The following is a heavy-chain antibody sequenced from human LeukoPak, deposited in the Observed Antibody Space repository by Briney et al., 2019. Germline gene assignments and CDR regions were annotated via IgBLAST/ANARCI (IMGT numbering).Heavy chain of an antibody. CDR1: SGSFGSYY. V-gene: IGHV4-59*08. D-gene: IGHD2-8*01. CDR3: ARRLKMAKPRPGDAFDI. Sequence: SETLSLTCTVSSGSFGSYYWSWIRQPPGKGLEWIGYIYYSGNTNYDPSLKSRVTISVDTSKNQFSLKLSSVTAADTAVYYCARRLKMAKPRPGDAFDIWGQGTMVTVSS. CDR2: IYYSGNT. J-gene: IGHJ3*02.